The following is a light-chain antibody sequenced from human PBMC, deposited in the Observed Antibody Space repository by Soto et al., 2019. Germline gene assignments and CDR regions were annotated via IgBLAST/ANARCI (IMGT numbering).Light chain of an antibody. V-gene: IGLV2-14*03. CDR2: DVS. CDR3: SSYTTSSTVV. Sequence: QSALTQPASVSGSPGQSITISCTGTSSDVGTYNYVSWYQQHPGKAPKLMIFDVSSQPSGVSNRFSGSKSGNTASLTISGAQAQDEADYYCSSYTTSSTVVFGGGTKLTVL. CDR1: SSDVGTYNY. J-gene: IGLJ2*01.